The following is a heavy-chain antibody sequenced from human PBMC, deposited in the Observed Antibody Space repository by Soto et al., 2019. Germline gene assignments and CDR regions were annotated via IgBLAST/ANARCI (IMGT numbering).Heavy chain of an antibody. CDR2: IIPIFGTA. D-gene: IGHD4-17*01. J-gene: IGHJ4*02. CDR1: GGTFSSYA. CDR3: ARVIDYGDYSFDY. V-gene: IGHV1-69*13. Sequence: SVKVSCKSSGGTFSSYAISWVRQAPGQGLEWMGGIIPIFGTANYAQKFQGRVTITADESTSTAYMELSSLRSEDTAVYYCARVIDYGDYSFDYWGQGTLVTVSS.